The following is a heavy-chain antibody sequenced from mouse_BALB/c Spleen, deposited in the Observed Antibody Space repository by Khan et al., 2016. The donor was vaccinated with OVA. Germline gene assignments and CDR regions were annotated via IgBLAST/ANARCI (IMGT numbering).Heavy chain of an antibody. J-gene: IGHJ1*01. V-gene: IGHV5-17*02. CDR1: GFTFSSFG. Sequence: EVELVESGGGLVQPGGSRKLSCAASGFTFSSFGMHWVRQAPKKGLEWVAYISSGSSTIYYVDTVKGRFTISRDNPKNTLFLQMTSLRSEDTARYDGARSGGNVHWYFDVWGAGTSVTVSS. CDR2: ISSGSSTI. CDR3: ARSGGNVHWYFDV. D-gene: IGHD2-1*01.